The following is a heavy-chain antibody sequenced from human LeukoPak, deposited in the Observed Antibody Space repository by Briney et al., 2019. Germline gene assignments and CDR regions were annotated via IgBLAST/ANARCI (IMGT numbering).Heavy chain of an antibody. CDR2: IYYSGST. Sequence: SETLSLTCTVSGGSISSYYWSWIRQPPGKGLEWIGHIYYSGSTNYNPSLKSRVTISVDTSKNQFSLKLSSVTAADTAVYYCARGYYGSGSYFDYWGQGTLVTVSS. V-gene: IGHV4-59*01. CDR3: ARGYYGSGSYFDY. J-gene: IGHJ4*02. CDR1: GGSISSYY. D-gene: IGHD3-10*01.